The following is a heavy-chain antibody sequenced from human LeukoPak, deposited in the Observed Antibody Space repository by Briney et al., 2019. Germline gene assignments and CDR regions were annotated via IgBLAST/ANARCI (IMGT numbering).Heavy chain of an antibody. V-gene: IGHV3-48*03. CDR2: ISSSGSTI. CDR3: ARAKKVGSSGYFRRPFDY. D-gene: IGHD3-22*01. Sequence: PGGSLRLSCAASGFTFSSYEMNWVRQAPGKGLEWVSYISSSGSTIYYADSVKGRFTISRDNAKNSLYLQMNSLRAEDTAVYYCARAKKVGSSGYFRRPFDYWGQGTLVTVSS. J-gene: IGHJ4*02. CDR1: GFTFSSYE.